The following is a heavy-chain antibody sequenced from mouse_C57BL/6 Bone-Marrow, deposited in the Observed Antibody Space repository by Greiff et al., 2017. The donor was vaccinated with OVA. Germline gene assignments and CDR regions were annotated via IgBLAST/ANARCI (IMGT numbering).Heavy chain of an antibody. CDR3: ARDDYDVDY. J-gene: IGHJ2*01. Sequence: EVKLQQSGPELVKPGASVKISCKASGYTFTDYYMNWVKQSHGKSLEWIGDINPNNGGTSYNQKFKGKATLTVDKSSSTAYMELRSLTSEDSAVYYCARDDYDVDYWGQGTTLTVSS. D-gene: IGHD2-4*01. CDR2: INPNNGGT. CDR1: GYTFTDYY. V-gene: IGHV1-26*01.